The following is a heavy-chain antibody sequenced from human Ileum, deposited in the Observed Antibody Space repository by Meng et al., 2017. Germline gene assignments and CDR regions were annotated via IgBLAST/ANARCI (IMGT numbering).Heavy chain of an antibody. CDR3: EREGNWNLDY. CDR1: GFTFSRHW. J-gene: IGHJ4*02. CDR2: INSDGTIT. V-gene: IGHV3-74*01. Sequence: EVQLVESGGGLVQPGGSLRLSCAASGFTFSRHWMHWVRQAPGTGLVWVSRINSDGTITHYTDSVKGRFTISRDNAKNTLYVQMNSLRAEDTAMYYCEREGNWNLDYWGQGTLVTVSS. D-gene: IGHD1-1*01.